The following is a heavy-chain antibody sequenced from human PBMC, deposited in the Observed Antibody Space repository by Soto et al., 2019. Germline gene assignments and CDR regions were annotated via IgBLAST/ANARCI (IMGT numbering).Heavy chain of an antibody. CDR3: ARDLSGSSWFHTRRYYYYGMDV. Sequence: GASVKVSCKASGYTFTSYAMHWVRQAPGQRLEWMGWINAGNGNTKYSQKFQGRVTITRDTSASTAYMELSSLRSEDTAVYYCARDLSGSSWFHTRRYYYYGMDVWGQGTTVTVSS. J-gene: IGHJ6*02. D-gene: IGHD6-13*01. CDR2: INAGNGNT. V-gene: IGHV1-3*01. CDR1: GYTFTSYA.